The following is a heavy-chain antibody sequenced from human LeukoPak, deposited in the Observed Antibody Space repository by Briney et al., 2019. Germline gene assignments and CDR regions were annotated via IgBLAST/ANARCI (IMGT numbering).Heavy chain of an antibody. D-gene: IGHD3-16*01. J-gene: IGHJ3*02. CDR2: IYYSGST. V-gene: IGHV4-59*01. CDR3: ARVMVIFGVDAFDI. CDR1: GGSISSYY. Sequence: SETLSLTCTVSGGSISSYYWSWIRQPPGKGLEWIGYIYYSGSTNYNPSLKSRATISVDTSKNQFSLKLSSVTAADTAVYYCARVMVIFGVDAFDIWGQGTMVTVSS.